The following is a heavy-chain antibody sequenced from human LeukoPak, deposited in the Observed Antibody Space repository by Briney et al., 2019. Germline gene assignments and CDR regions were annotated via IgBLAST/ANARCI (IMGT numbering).Heavy chain of an antibody. CDR1: GYTFTGYY. Sequence: ASVKVSCKASGYTFTGYYMHWVRQAPGQALEWMGWINPNSGGTNYAQKFQGWVTMTRDTSISTAYMELSRLRSDDTAVYYCARDRGYGSGYHDYWGQGTLVTVSS. D-gene: IGHD3-10*01. CDR2: INPNSGGT. CDR3: ARDRGYGSGYHDY. V-gene: IGHV1-2*04. J-gene: IGHJ4*02.